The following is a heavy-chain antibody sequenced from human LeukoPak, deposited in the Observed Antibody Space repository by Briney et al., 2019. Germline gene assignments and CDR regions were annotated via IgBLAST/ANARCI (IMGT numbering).Heavy chain of an antibody. CDR1: GFTFSSYW. Sequence: PGGSLRLSCAASGFTFSSYWMSWVRQAPGKGLEWVANIKQDGSEKYYVDSVKGRFTISRDNAKNSLYLQMNSLRAEDTAVYYCARDQRYSGYDLLCDYWGQGTLVTVSS. J-gene: IGHJ4*02. CDR2: IKQDGSEK. D-gene: IGHD5-12*01. CDR3: ARDQRYSGYDLLCDY. V-gene: IGHV3-7*04.